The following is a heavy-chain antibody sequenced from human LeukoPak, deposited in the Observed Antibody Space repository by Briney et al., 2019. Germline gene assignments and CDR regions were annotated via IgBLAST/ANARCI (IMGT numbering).Heavy chain of an antibody. CDR2: INPNSGGT. CDR3: AIYARGSYGSFDD. J-gene: IGHJ4*02. CDR1: GYTFTGYY. V-gene: IGHV1-2*02. D-gene: IGHD1-26*01. Sequence: ASVKVSCKASGYTFTGYYVHWVRQAPGQGLEWMGWINPNSGGTNYAQKFQGRVTMTRDTSISTAYMELSRLRSDDTAVYYCAIYARGSYGSFDDWGQGTLVTVSS.